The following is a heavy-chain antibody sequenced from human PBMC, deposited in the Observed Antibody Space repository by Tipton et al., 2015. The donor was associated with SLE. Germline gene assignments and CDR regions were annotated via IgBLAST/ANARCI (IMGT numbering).Heavy chain of an antibody. CDR2: INHSGST. V-gene: IGHV4-34*01. J-gene: IGHJ4*02. Sequence: TLFLTCAVYGGSFSGYYWSWIRQPPGKGLEWIGEINHSGSTNYNPSLKSRVTISVDTSKNQFSLKLSSVTAADTAVYYCAVGGYYFDYWGQGTLVTVSS. CDR3: AVGGYYFDY. CDR1: GGSFSGYY.